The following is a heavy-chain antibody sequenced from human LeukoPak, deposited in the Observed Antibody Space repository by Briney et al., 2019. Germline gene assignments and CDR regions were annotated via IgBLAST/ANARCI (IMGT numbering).Heavy chain of an antibody. J-gene: IGHJ5*02. Sequence: PSETLSLTCTVSGGSVSSGSYYWSWIRQPPGKGLGWIGYIYYSGSTNYNPSLKSRVTISVDTSKNQFSLKLSSVTAADTAVYYCARVGVVVTARWFDPWGQRTLVTVSS. CDR2: IYYSGST. D-gene: IGHD2-21*02. CDR1: GGSVSSGSYY. V-gene: IGHV4-61*01. CDR3: ARVGVVVTARWFDP.